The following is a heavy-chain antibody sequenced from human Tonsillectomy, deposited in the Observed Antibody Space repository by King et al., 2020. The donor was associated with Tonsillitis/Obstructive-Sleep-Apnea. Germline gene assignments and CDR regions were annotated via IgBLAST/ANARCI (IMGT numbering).Heavy chain of an antibody. Sequence: QLVQSGAEIKKPGESLKISCKGSGYSFTSYWSAWVRQMPGKGLEWMGRINPGDFDTKYSPSFQGQVTISADKSISTAYLQWSSLKASDTAMYYCASLRHRSWHFYMDVWGKGTTVTVSS. V-gene: IGHV5-51*01. J-gene: IGHJ6*03. CDR1: GYSFTSYW. CDR2: INPGDFDT. D-gene: IGHD1-26*01. CDR3: ASLRHRSWHFYMDV.